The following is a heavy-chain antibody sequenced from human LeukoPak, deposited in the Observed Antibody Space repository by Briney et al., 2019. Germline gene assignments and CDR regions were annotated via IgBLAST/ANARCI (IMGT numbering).Heavy chain of an antibody. D-gene: IGHD5-18*01. CDR3: ARGGYSYGYGKYYFDY. CDR2: LYYSGST. J-gene: IGHJ4*02. CDR1: GGSISSYS. V-gene: IGHV4-59*08. Sequence: PSETLSLTCTVSGGSISSYSWSWIRQPPGKGLEWIGYLYYSGSTNYNPSLKSRVTMSIDTSKSQFSLKLNSVTAADTAVYYCARGGYSYGYGKYYFDYWGQGTLVTVSS.